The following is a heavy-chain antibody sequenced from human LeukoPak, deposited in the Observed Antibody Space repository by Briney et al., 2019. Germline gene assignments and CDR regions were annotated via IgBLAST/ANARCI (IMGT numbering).Heavy chain of an antibody. Sequence: GGSLRLSCEVSGFTFSDYYMSWIRQAPGKGLEWVSYIIDSASPIFYADSVKGRFTISRGNAKNSLFLQMNSLRPEDTAVYYCARLRINLGSFDYWGQGTLVTVSS. CDR1: GFTFSDYY. V-gene: IGHV3-11*01. CDR3: ARLRINLGSFDY. CDR2: IIDSASPI. J-gene: IGHJ4*02.